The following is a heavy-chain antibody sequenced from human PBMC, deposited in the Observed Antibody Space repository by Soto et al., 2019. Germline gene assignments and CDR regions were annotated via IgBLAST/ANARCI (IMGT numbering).Heavy chain of an antibody. J-gene: IGHJ4*02. CDR1: GGSISSSSYY. V-gene: IGHV4-39*01. CDR3: ASRGVVIDY. CDR2: IYYSGST. Sequence: PSETLSLTCTVSGGSISSSSYYWGWIRQPPGKGLEWIGSIYYSGSTYYNPSLKSRVTISVDTSKNQFSLKLSSVTAADTAVYYCASRGVVIDYWGQGTLVTVSS. D-gene: IGHD3-3*01.